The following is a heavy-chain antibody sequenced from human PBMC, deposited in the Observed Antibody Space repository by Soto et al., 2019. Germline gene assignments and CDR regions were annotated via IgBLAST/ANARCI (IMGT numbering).Heavy chain of an antibody. CDR3: ASYCSGSYHRYDP. J-gene: IGHJ5*02. Sequence: SETLSLTCTVSAGSISSGGYYWSWIRQHPGKGLEWIGYIYYSGTTNYNPSLKSRVTISVDTSKNQFSLKLSSVTAADTAVYYCASYCSGSYHRYDPWGQGTLVTVSS. CDR1: AGSISSGGYY. CDR2: IYYSGTT. D-gene: IGHD3-10*01. V-gene: IGHV4-31*03.